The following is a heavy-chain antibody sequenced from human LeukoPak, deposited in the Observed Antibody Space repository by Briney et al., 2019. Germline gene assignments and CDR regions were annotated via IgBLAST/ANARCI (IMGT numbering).Heavy chain of an antibody. V-gene: IGHV4-59*08. CDR1: GVSISSYY. D-gene: IGHD2-15*01. J-gene: IGHJ3*02. Sequence: PSETLSLTCIVSGVSISSYYWSWIRQPPGKGLEWIGYIYYSGSTNYNPSLKSRVTIFVDTSNNQFSLKLSSVTAADTAVYYCARRLRPGWPHDAFDIWGQGTVVTVSS. CDR3: ARRLRPGWPHDAFDI. CDR2: IYYSGST.